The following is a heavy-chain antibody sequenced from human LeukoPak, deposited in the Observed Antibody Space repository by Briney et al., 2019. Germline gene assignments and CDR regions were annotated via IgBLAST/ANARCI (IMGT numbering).Heavy chain of an antibody. CDR2: IYYSGST. Sequence: PSETLSLTCTVSGGSISSYYWSWIRQPPGKGLEWIGYIYYSGSTNYNPSLKSRVTISVDTSKNQFSLKLSSVTAADTAVYYCARARYGSGEGYYYYMDVWGKGTTVTISS. CDR3: ARARYGSGEGYYYYMDV. D-gene: IGHD3-10*01. V-gene: IGHV4-59*01. CDR1: GGSISSYY. J-gene: IGHJ6*03.